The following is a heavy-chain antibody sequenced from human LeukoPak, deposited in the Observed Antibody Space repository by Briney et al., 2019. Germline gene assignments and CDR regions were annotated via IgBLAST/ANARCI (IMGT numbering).Heavy chain of an antibody. D-gene: IGHD6-13*01. V-gene: IGHV4-59*01. CDR2: TYYSGST. CDR1: GVSIGSYY. J-gene: IGHJ6*02. Sequence: ASETLSLTCTVSGVSIGSYYWSWIRQPPGKGLEWIGYTYYSGSTNYNPSLKSRVTISVDTSKNQFSLKLSSVTAADTAVYYCARVSTLALHYYGMDVWGQGTTVTVSS. CDR3: ARVSTLALHYYGMDV.